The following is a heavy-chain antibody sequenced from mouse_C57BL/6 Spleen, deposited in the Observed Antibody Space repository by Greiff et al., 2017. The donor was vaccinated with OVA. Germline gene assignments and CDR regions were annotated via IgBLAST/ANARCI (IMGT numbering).Heavy chain of an antibody. CDR3: ARREDTSGIYYFDY. Sequence: EVMLVESGGDLVKPGGSLKLSCAASGFTFSSYGMSWVRQTPDKRLEWVATISSGGSYTYYPDSVKGRFTISRDNAKNTLYLQMSSLKSEDTAMYYCARREDTSGIYYFDYWGQGTTLTVSS. J-gene: IGHJ2*01. V-gene: IGHV5-6*02. CDR2: ISSGGSYT. D-gene: IGHD3-2*01. CDR1: GFTFSSYG.